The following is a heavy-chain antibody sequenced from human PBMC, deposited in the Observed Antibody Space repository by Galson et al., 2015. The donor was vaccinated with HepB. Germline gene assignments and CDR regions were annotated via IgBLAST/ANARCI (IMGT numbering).Heavy chain of an antibody. V-gene: IGHV3-23*01. CDR3: AKSRGVIIYGVGLRDYLDN. CDR1: GFTFSNYA. J-gene: IGHJ4*02. CDR2: IRDSGDNK. Sequence: SLRLSCAASGFTFSNYALSWVRQAPGKGLEWVSTIRDSGDNKYYADSVKGRFTISRDNSKNTLYLQMNSLRADDTAVYYCAKSRGVIIYGVGLRDYLDNWGQGTLVTVSS. D-gene: IGHD3-3*02.